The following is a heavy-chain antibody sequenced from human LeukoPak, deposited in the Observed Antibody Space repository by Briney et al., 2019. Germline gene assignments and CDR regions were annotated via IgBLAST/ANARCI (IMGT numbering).Heavy chain of an antibody. V-gene: IGHV4-59*01. D-gene: IGHD6-19*01. Sequence: SETLPLTCTVSGGSISSYYWSWIRQPPGKGLEWIGYIYYSGSTNYNPSLKSRVTISVDTSKNQFSLKLSSVTAADTAVYYCARDDRIAVAGSNYYYYYGMDVWGQGTTVTVSS. CDR3: ARDDRIAVAGSNYYYYYGMDV. CDR2: IYYSGST. CDR1: GGSISSYY. J-gene: IGHJ6*02.